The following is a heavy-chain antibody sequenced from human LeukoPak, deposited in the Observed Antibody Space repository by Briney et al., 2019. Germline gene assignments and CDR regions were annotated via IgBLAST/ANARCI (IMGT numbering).Heavy chain of an antibody. D-gene: IGHD3-3*01. J-gene: IGHJ4*02. CDR2: ISGSGGSA. V-gene: IGHV3-23*01. Sequence: PGGSLRLSCAASGFTFSSYAMSWVRQAPGKGLEWVSAISGSGGSAYYADFVKGRFTISRDNSKNTLYLQMNSLRAEDTAVYYCAKNTYDFWSGYYSSPNYWGQGTLVTVSS. CDR1: GFTFSSYA. CDR3: AKNTYDFWSGYYSSPNY.